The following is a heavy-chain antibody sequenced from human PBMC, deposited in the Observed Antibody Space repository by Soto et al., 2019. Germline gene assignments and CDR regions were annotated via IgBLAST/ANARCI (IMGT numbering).Heavy chain of an antibody. CDR3: ARSSNYDILSGYYRYYYFDY. V-gene: IGHV5-51*01. CDR2: IYPGDSDT. Sequence: GESLKISCKGSGYSFTTYWIAWVRQMPGKGLEWMGIIYPGDSDTRYSPSFQGQVTISADKSISTAYLQWSSLKASDTAMYYCARSSNYDILSGYYRYYYFDYWGQGTPVTVSS. CDR1: GYSFTTYW. J-gene: IGHJ4*02. D-gene: IGHD3-9*01.